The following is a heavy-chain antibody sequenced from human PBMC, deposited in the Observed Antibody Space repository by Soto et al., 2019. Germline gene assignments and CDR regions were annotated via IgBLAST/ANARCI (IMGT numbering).Heavy chain of an antibody. J-gene: IGHJ6*02. CDR2: IIAGNGNT. V-gene: IGHV1-3*05. D-gene: IGHD2-15*01. Sequence: QVQLVQSGAEEKKPGASVKVSCKASGYTFTSNAMHWVRQAPGQRLEWMGWIIAGNGNTKYSQKFQVRVTITRDTSASTAYMELSSLRSEDTAVYYCARTFQYCSGGSCYYAMDVWGQGSTVTVSS. CDR3: ARTFQYCSGGSCYYAMDV. CDR1: GYTFTSNA.